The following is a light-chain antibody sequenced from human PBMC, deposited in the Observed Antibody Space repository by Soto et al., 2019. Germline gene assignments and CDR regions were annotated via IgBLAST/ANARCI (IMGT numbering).Light chain of an antibody. Sequence: EIVLTQSPATLSLSPGERATLSCRASQSINRHLAWYRQKPGQAPRLLIYDASNRATGIPAMFSGSGSATDFTLPISSLEPEDFGVYYCQQRRNWPPVTFGGGTKVAIK. CDR3: QQRRNWPPVT. J-gene: IGKJ4*01. CDR1: QSINRH. V-gene: IGKV3-11*01. CDR2: DAS.